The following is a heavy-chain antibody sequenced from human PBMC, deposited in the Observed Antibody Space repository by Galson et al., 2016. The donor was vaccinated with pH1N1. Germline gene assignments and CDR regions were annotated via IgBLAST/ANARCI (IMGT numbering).Heavy chain of an antibody. D-gene: IGHD7-27*01. CDR2: IDPSGGGS. Sequence: SVKVSCKASGYTFTKYCFHWVRQAPGQGLEWIGVIDPSGGGSTYAQKFQARVTMTRDTSTSSVYMDLSSLRSEDTAVYYCTRDLGRLRDYWGQGTLITVSS. J-gene: IGHJ4*02. CDR3: TRDLGRLRDY. CDR1: GYTFTKYC. V-gene: IGHV1-46*03.